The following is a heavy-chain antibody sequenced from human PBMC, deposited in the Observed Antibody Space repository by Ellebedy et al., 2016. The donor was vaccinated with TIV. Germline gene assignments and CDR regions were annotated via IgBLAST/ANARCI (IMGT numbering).Heavy chain of an antibody. V-gene: IGHV4-34*01. D-gene: IGHD3-3*01. CDR2: INHSGST. CDR1: GGSFSGYY. CDR3: ASLRRVLRFLEWFGPHFDY. J-gene: IGHJ4*02. Sequence: SETLSLXXAVYGGSFSGYYWSWIRQPPGKGLEWIGEINHSGSTNYNPSLKSRVTISVDTSKNQFSLKLSSVTAADTAVYYCASLRRVLRFLEWFGPHFDYWGQGTLVTVSS.